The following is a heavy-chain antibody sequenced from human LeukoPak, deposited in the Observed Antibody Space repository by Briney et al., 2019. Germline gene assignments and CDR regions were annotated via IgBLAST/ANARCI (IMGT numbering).Heavy chain of an antibody. Sequence: SVKVSCKASGGTFSSYAISWVRQAPGQGLEWMGRIIPILGIANYAQKFQGRVTITADKSTSTAYMELSSLRSEDTAVYYCARDLVTTGSRNWFDPWGQGTLVTVSS. J-gene: IGHJ5*02. D-gene: IGHD4-17*01. V-gene: IGHV1-69*04. CDR3: ARDLVTTGSRNWFDP. CDR1: GGTFSSYA. CDR2: IIPILGIA.